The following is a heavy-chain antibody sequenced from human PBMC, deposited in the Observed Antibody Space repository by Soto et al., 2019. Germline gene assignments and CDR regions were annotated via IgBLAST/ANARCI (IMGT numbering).Heavy chain of an antibody. V-gene: IGHV3-30-3*01. Sequence: QVHLVESGGGVVQPGRSLRLSCAASGFTFSTFALHWVRQAPGEGLEWVALISHDGRIEKYADSVKGRFTISRDNSKNTLYMQMDSLRLEDTGVYYYARDRLPDDFRTGGYWFVPSGQGTQVTVSS. J-gene: IGHJ5*02. D-gene: IGHD3-3*01. CDR2: ISHDGRIE. CDR3: ARDRLPDDFRTGGYWFVP. CDR1: GFTFSTFA.